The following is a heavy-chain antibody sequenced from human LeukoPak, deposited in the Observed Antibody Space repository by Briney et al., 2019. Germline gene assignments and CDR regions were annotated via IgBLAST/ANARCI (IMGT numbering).Heavy chain of an antibody. D-gene: IGHD3-10*01. V-gene: IGHV1-2*02. CDR3: ARTLIWFGEFQWFDP. J-gene: IGHJ5*02. Sequence: ASVKVSCKASGYTFTDYFMHWVRQAPGQGLEWMGWINPNSGGTNFAQKFQGRVTMTRDTSISTAYMELSSLTSDDTAVYYCARTLIWFGEFQWFDPWGQGTLVTVSS. CDR1: GYTFTDYF. CDR2: INPNSGGT.